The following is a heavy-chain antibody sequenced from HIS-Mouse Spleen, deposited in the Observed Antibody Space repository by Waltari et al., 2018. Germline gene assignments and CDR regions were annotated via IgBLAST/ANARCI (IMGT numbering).Heavy chain of an antibody. CDR2: IYYSGST. CDR3: AREIPYNSSWYDWYFDL. V-gene: IGHV4-39*07. Sequence: QLQLQESGPGLVKPSETLSLTCTVSGGSISSSSYYWGWIRQPPGKGLEWIGGIYYSGSTYYNPALKSRVTISVDTSKNQFSLKLSSVTAADTAVYYCAREIPYNSSWYDWYFDLWGRGTLVTVSS. D-gene: IGHD6-13*01. J-gene: IGHJ2*01. CDR1: GGSISSSSYY.